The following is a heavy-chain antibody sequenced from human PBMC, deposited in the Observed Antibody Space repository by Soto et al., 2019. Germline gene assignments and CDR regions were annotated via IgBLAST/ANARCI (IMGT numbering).Heavy chain of an antibody. V-gene: IGHV3-30*18. CDR1: GFTFNIYG. J-gene: IGHJ4*02. CDR3: AKDQASGQGSFDS. CDR2: ISYDGSNQ. Sequence: GGSLRLSCAASGFTFNIYGMHWVRQAPDKGLEWVALISYDGSNQYYAGSVKGRFTISRDNSKNTLFLQMNGLRADDTAVYYCAKDQASGQGSFDSWGQGTLVTVSS.